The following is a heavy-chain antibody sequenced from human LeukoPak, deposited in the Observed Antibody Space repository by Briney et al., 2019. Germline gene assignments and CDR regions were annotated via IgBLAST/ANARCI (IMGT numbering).Heavy chain of an antibody. Sequence: GGSLRLSCVGSGFTFSSHAMSWVRQAPEKGLEWVSGIYESGQTTHYADSVKGRFSISRDNSKDTLYLQMDSLRGEDTAIYYCAKDYRIGYSDHFDYWGQGALVTVSS. J-gene: IGHJ4*02. D-gene: IGHD2-21*01. V-gene: IGHV3-23*01. CDR3: AKDYRIGYSDHFDY. CDR1: GFTFSSHA. CDR2: IYESGQTT.